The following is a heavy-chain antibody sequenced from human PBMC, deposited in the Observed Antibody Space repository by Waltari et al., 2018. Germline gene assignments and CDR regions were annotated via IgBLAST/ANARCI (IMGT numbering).Heavy chain of an antibody. J-gene: IGHJ4*02. V-gene: IGHV7-4-1*02. Sequence: QVQLVQSGSELKKPGASVKVSCKASGYRFTDHAMNWVRQAPGHGLQFLGWITTNTHNPCSERCFAGRFVFSLDTSISTVYLEINSLKTEDNAVYYCARELLGGGAFDSWGQGTLVSVSS. D-gene: IGHD3-16*01. CDR3: ARELLGGGAFDS. CDR1: GYRFTDHA. CDR2: ITTNTHNP.